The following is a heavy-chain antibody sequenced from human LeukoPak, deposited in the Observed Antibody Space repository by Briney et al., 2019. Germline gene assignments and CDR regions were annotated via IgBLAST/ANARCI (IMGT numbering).Heavy chain of an antibody. D-gene: IGHD5-24*01. J-gene: IGHJ4*02. CDR1: GLIFSNYA. CDR3: AKDSRTTDGYILH. V-gene: IGHV3-23*01. CDR2: ISGTGGST. Sequence: GGSLRLSCAASGLIFSNYAMSWVRQAPGKGLEWVSAISGTGGSTYYADSVKGRFTISRDDSKNTLHLQMNSLRAEDTAVYYCAKDSRTTDGYILHWGQGTLVTVSS.